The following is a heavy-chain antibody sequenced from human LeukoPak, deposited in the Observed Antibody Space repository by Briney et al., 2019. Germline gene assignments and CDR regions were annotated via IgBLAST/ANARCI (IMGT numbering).Heavy chain of an antibody. V-gene: IGHV4-59*01. J-gene: IGHJ5*02. CDR1: GGSISSYY. CDR2: IYYSGST. CDR3: ARWRFGGGYSYRWFDP. Sequence: SETLSLTCTVSGGSISSYYWSWIRQPPGKGLEWIGYIYYSGSTNYNPSLKSRVTISVDTSKNQFSLKLSSVTAADTAVYYCARWRFGGGYSYRWFDPWGQGTLVTVSS. D-gene: IGHD3-22*01.